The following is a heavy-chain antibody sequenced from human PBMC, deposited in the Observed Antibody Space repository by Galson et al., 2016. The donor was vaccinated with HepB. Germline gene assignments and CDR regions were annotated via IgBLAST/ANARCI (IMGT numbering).Heavy chain of an antibody. CDR2: MNPNTGSI. CDR1: GYTFTSYD. CDR3: AGSNYIWGSFDSFDT. V-gene: IGHV1-8*01. Sequence: SVKVSCKASGYTFTSYDINWVRQATGQGLEWMGWMNPNTGSIGYAQKFQGRVTMTRNTSISTAYMELSSLGSEDTTVYYCAGSNYIWGSFDSFDTWGQGTMVTVSS. J-gene: IGHJ3*02. D-gene: IGHD3-16*01.